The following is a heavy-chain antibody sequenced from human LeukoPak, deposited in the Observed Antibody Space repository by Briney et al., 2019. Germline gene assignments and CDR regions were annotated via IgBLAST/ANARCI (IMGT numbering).Heavy chain of an antibody. CDR1: GGSISSYY. Sequence: SETLSLTCTVSGGSISSYYWSWIRQPPGKGLEWIGYIYYSGSTNYNPSLKSRVTISVDTSKNQFSLKLSSVTAADTAVYYCVRLYDTYDALDIWGQGTMVTVSS. J-gene: IGHJ3*02. CDR2: IYYSGST. D-gene: IGHD5/OR15-5a*01. V-gene: IGHV4-59*08. CDR3: VRLYDTYDALDI.